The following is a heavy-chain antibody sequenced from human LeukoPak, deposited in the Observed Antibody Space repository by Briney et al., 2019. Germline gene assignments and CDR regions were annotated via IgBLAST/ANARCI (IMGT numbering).Heavy chain of an antibody. J-gene: IGHJ4*02. V-gene: IGHV3-23*01. CDR1: GFTFSSYA. Sequence: GGSLRLSCAASGFTFSSYAMSWVRQAPGKRLEWVSGISGSGGSTFHADSVKGRFTISRDNSENRLYLQMNSLRADDTAVYYCAKRASSSWYYDYWGQGALVTVSS. CDR2: ISGSGGST. D-gene: IGHD6-13*01. CDR3: AKRASSSWYYDY.